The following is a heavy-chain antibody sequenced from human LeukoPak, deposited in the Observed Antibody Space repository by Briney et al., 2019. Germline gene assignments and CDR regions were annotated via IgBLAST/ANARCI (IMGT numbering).Heavy chain of an antibody. V-gene: IGHV3-23*01. CDR3: ARGGSYDRAPYFDY. Sequence: GGSLRLSCAASGFTFSTYTMTWVRQAPGKGLEWVSSISSNGGGTYYADSVKGRFTISRDNSKNTFYVQMNNLRTEDTAVYFCARGGSYDRAPYFDYWGQGSLVTVSS. J-gene: IGHJ4*02. CDR1: GFTFSTYT. CDR2: ISSNGGGT. D-gene: IGHD5-12*01.